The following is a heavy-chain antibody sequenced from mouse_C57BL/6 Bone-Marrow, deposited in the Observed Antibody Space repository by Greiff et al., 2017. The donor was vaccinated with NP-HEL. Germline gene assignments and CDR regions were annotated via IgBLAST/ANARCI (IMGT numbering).Heavy chain of an antibody. CDR3: TTRMGYYRYYAMDY. CDR2: IDPENGDP. D-gene: IGHD2-3*01. Sequence: EVQLQQSGAELVRPGASVKLPCTASGFNFTDDYMHWVKQRPEQGLEWIGWIDPENGDPDSASKFQGKATIPADTSSNTAYLQLSSLTSEDTSVYYCTTRMGYYRYYAMDYWGQGTSVTVSS. V-gene: IGHV14-4*01. J-gene: IGHJ4*01. CDR1: GFNFTDDY.